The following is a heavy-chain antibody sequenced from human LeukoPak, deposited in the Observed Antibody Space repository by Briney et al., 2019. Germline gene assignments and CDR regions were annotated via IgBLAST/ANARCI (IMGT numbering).Heavy chain of an antibody. J-gene: IGHJ3*02. CDR3: AGSLLYDRLLPTDAFDI. D-gene: IGHD3-22*01. CDR2: INPNSGGT. V-gene: IGHV1-2*02. Sequence: GASVKVSCKASGYTFTGYYMHWVRQAPGQGLEWMGWINPNSGGTNYAQKFQGRVTMTRDTSISTAYMELSRLRSDDTAVYYCAGSLLYDRLLPTDAFDIWGQGTMVTVSS. CDR1: GYTFTGYY.